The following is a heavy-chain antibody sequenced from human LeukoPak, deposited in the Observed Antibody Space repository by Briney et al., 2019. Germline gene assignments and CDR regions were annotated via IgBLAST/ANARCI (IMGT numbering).Heavy chain of an antibody. V-gene: IGHV4-31*03. CDR2: IYYSGST. D-gene: IGHD6-13*01. CDR3: ASRRTTGYSTNWFDP. Sequence: PSETLSLTCTVSGGSISSGGYYWSWIRQHPGKGLEWIGYIYYSGSTYYNPSLKSRVTISVDTSKNQFSLKLSSVTAADTAVYYCASRRTTGYSTNWFDPWGQGTLVTVSS. CDR1: GGSISSGGYY. J-gene: IGHJ5*02.